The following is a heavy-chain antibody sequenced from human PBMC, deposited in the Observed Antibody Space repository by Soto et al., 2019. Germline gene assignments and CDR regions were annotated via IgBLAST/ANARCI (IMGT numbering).Heavy chain of an antibody. J-gene: IGHJ6*03. CDR3: ARDIMVRGVPGPSYYYYLDV. CDR1: GFTFSSYG. D-gene: IGHD3-10*01. Sequence: QVQLVESGGGVVQPGRSMSLSCAASGFTFSSYGMHWVRQAPGKGLEWVAVIWYDGSNKYYADSVKGRFTISRDNSKNKLYLEMNSLRSEATAVYYCARDIMVRGVPGPSYYYYLDVWGKGTTVTVAS. V-gene: IGHV3-33*01. CDR2: IWYDGSNK.